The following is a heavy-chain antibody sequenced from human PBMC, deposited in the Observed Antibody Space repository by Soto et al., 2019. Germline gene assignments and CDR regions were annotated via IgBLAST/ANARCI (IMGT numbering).Heavy chain of an antibody. CDR2: IFYSGST. CDR3: ERVDVCSGGSCYSPNSGWFDP. D-gene: IGHD2-15*01. V-gene: IGHV4-59*01. Sequence: QVQLQESGPGLVKPSETLSLTCTVSGGSIRGYYWSWFRQPPGKGLEWSGYIFYSGSTNYNHSHHSRVTKSVDTPKNQFSLKLSSVTAADTAVYYCERVDVCSGGSCYSPNSGWFDPWGQGTLVIVAS. J-gene: IGHJ5*02. CDR1: GGSIRGYY.